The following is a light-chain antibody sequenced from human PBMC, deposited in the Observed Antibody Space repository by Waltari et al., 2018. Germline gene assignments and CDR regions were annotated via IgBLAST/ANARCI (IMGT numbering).Light chain of an antibody. CDR3: MQRLEFPYT. J-gene: IGKJ2*01. Sequence: DIVMTQTPLSLPVTPGAPASIPCASSQSLFNSDDGFTYLDWFLQKPGQPPRLLIYTLSYRASGVPDRFIGTGSGSNFSLKISRVEAEDVGIYYCMQRLEFPYTFGQGTRL. V-gene: IGKV2-40*01. CDR2: TLS. CDR1: QSLFNSDDGFTY.